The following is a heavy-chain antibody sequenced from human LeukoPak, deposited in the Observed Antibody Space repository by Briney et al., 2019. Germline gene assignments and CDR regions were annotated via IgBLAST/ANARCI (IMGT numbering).Heavy chain of an antibody. D-gene: IGHD2-2*01. Sequence: ASVKVSCKASGYTFTSHYMHWVRQAPGQGLEWMGIINPSGGSTSYAQKFQGRVIMTRDTSTSTVYMELRSLRSEDTAVYYCATARRLEGYCSSITCLVPYNWLDPWGQGTLVTVSS. CDR1: GYTFTSHY. CDR3: ATARRLEGYCSSITCLVPYNWLDP. CDR2: INPSGGST. V-gene: IGHV1-46*01. J-gene: IGHJ5*02.